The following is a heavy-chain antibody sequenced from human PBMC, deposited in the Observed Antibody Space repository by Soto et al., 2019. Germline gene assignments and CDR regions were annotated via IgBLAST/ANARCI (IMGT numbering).Heavy chain of an antibody. CDR1: GLTFSSYW. CDR3: ARGLSSASMRPDH. D-gene: IGHD6-6*01. CDR2: INSDGSST. V-gene: IGHV3-74*01. Sequence: GGSLRLSCAVSGLTFSSYWMHWVRQPPGKGLVWVSRINSDGSSTSHADSVKGRFTISRDNAKNTLYLQMNSLRAEDTAVYYCARGLSSASMRPDHWGQGTLVTVSS. J-gene: IGHJ4*02.